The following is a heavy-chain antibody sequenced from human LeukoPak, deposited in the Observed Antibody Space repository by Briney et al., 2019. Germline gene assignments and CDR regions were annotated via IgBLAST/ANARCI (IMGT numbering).Heavy chain of an antibody. V-gene: IGHV1-45*02. D-gene: IGHD3-16*02. J-gene: IGHJ3*02. CDR1: GYTFTYRY. CDR2: ITPFSGNT. Sequence: GASVKVSCKASGYTFTYRYLHWVRQAPGQALEWMGWITPFSGNTNYAQKFQDRVTITRDRSMSTGYMELSSLRSEDTAMYYCARSQGASSDAFDIWGQGTMVTVSS. CDR3: ARSQGASSDAFDI.